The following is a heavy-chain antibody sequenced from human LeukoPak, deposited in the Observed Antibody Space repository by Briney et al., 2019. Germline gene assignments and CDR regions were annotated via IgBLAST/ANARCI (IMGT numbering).Heavy chain of an antibody. CDR3: ARARWELLSYFDY. J-gene: IGHJ4*02. CDR2: INHSGST. Sequence: PSETLSLTCAVYGGSFSGYYWSWIRQPPGKGLEWIGEINHSGSTNYNPSLKSRVTISVDTSKYQFSLKLSSVTAADTAVYYCARARWELLSYFDYWGQGTLVTVSS. D-gene: IGHD1-26*01. CDR1: GGSFSGYY. V-gene: IGHV4-34*01.